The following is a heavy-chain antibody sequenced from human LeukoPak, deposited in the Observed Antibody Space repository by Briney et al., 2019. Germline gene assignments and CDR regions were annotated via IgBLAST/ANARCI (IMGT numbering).Heavy chain of an antibody. CDR2: INPNSGGT. CDR1: GYTFTGYY. D-gene: IGHD2-2*01. J-gene: IGHJ4*02. CDR3: ARNPSQERYQAYYFDY. V-gene: IGHV1-2*02. Sequence: ASVKVSSKASGYTFTGYYMHWVRQAPGQGLEWMGWINPNSGGTNYAQKFQGRVTMTRDTSISTAYMELSRLRSDDTAVYYCARNPSQERYQAYYFDYWGQGTLVTVSS.